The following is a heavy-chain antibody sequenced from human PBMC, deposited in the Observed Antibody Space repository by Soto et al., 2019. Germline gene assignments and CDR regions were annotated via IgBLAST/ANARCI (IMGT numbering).Heavy chain of an antibody. V-gene: IGHV1-18*01. D-gene: IGHD1-20*01. J-gene: IGHJ3*02. CDR2: ISAYNGNT. CDR1: GYTFNSYG. Sequence: ASVKVSCKASGYTFNSYGSSCVRQANGQGLEWMGWISAYNGNTNYAQKLQGRVTMTTDTSTSTAYMELRSLRSDDTAVYYCARGGKYNWNRPRAAFDIWGQGTMVTVSS. CDR3: ARGGKYNWNRPRAAFDI.